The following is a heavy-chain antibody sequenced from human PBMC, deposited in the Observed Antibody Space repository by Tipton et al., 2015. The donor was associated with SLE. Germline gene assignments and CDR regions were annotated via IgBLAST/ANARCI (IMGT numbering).Heavy chain of an antibody. D-gene: IGHD2-15*01. CDR1: GGSISRGGYF. CDR2: ISHSGST. V-gene: IGHV4-31*03. Sequence: TLSLTCTVSGGSISRGGYFWSWIRQPPGKGLEWIGDISHSGSTNYNSSLKSRLTISVDTSKNQFSLKLTSVTAADTAVYYCARDGRGYCDNSGCSEYHWFDPWGQGTLVTVSS. CDR3: ARDGRGYCDNSGCSEYHWFDP. J-gene: IGHJ5*02.